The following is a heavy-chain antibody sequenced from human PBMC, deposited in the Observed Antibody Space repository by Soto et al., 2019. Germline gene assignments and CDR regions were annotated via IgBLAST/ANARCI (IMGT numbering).Heavy chain of an antibody. CDR1: GGSISSYY. D-gene: IGHD2-15*01. J-gene: IGHJ3*02. CDR2: IYYSGST. CDR3: ARHMVGGGGGSYDAFDI. V-gene: IGHV4-59*08. Sequence: SETLSLTCTVSGGSISSYYWSWIRQPPGKGLEWIGYIYYSGSTNYNPSLKSRVTISVDTSKNQFSLKLSSVTAADTAVYYCARHMVGGGGGSYDAFDIWGQGTMVTVSS.